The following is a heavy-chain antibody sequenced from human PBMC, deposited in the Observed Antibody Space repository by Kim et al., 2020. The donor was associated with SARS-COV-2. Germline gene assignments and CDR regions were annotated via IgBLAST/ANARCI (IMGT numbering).Heavy chain of an antibody. J-gene: IGHJ4*02. CDR3: ARDSSTTPGDY. CDR2: I. V-gene: IGHV3-48*02. D-gene: IGHD4-17*01. Sequence: IYDADSVKGRFTISRDNAKNSLYLQIDSLRDEDTAVYYCARDSSTTPGDYWGQGTLVTVSS.